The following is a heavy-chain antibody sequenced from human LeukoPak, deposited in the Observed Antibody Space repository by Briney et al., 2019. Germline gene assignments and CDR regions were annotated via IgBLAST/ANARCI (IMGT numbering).Heavy chain of an antibody. V-gene: IGHV4-59*01. CDR3: AREGGPWGSSSAFDY. J-gene: IGHJ4*02. CDR2: IYYSGST. CDR1: GGSISSYY. Sequence: PSETLSLTCTVSGGSISSYYWSWIRQPPGKGLEWIGYIYYSGSTNYNPSLKSRVTISVDTSKNQFSLKLSSVTAADTAVYYCAREGGPWGSSSAFDYWGQGTLVTVSS. D-gene: IGHD3-16*01.